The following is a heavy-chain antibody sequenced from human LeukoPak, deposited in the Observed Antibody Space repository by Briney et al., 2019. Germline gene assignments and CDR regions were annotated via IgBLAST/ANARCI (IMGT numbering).Heavy chain of an antibody. Sequence: GGSLRLSCAASGFTFSSYGMHWVRQAPGKGLEWVAVIWYDGSNKNYADSVKGRFTISRDNSKNTLYLQMNSLRAEDTAVYYCAREDSYDRSGYWGQGTLVTVSS. CDR1: GFTFSSYG. V-gene: IGHV3-33*01. J-gene: IGHJ4*02. CDR2: IWYDGSNK. D-gene: IGHD3-22*01. CDR3: AREDSYDRSGY.